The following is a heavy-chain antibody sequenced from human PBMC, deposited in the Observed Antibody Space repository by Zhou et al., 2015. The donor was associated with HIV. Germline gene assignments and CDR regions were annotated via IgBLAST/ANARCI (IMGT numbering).Heavy chain of an antibody. J-gene: IGHJ2*01. CDR3: ARDPTPAFRGWYFDL. CDR2: IDGGGSIK. D-gene: IGHD3-3*02. V-gene: IGHV3-23*01. CDR1: GFTFRNYA. Sequence: EVQLSESGGGLVQPGGSLKISCVVSGFTFRNYAMAWVRQAPGMGLEWVSIIDGGGSIKPYADSVRGRFTVSRDNSDNTLYLQMDSLRAEDTAVYYCARDPTPAFRGWYFDLWGRGTLITVSS.